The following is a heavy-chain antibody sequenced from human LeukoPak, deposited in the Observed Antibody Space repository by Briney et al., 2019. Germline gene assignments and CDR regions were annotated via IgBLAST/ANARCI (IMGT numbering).Heavy chain of an antibody. CDR1: GGSISSYY. D-gene: IGHD5-18*01. V-gene: IGHV4-4*09. J-gene: IGHJ4*02. Sequence: KPSETLSLTCTVSGGSISSYYWSWIRQPPGKGLEWIGYIYTSGSTNYNPSLKSRVTISVDTSKNQFSLKLSSVTAADTAVYYCARRGGGYSYGSFDYWGQGTLVTVSS. CDR2: IYTSGST. CDR3: ARRGGGYSYGSFDY.